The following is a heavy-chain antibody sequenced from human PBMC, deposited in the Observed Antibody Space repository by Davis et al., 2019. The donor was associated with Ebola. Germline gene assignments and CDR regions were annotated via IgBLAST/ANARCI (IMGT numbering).Heavy chain of an antibody. Sequence: SETLSLTCAVYGGSFSGYYWSWIRQPPGKGLEWMGYIYYSGSTNYNPSLKSRVTISVDTSKNQFSLQLSSVTAADTAVYYCARDRWQMRYCSGGSCYGGYYYGMDVWGQGTTVTVSS. J-gene: IGHJ6*02. CDR1: GGSFSGYY. CDR2: IYYSGST. CDR3: ARDRWQMRYCSGGSCYGGYYYGMDV. V-gene: IGHV4-4*08. D-gene: IGHD2-15*01.